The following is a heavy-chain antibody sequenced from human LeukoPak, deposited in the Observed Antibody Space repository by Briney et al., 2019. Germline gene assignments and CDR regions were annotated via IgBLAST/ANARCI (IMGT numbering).Heavy chain of an antibody. J-gene: IGHJ4*02. CDR2: ISYDGSNK. D-gene: IGHD3-3*01. V-gene: IGHV3-30*01. Sequence: GRSLRLSCAASGFTFSSYAMHWVRQAPGKGLEWVAVISYDGSNKYYADSVKGRFTISRDNSKSTLYLQMNSLRAEDTAVYYCARAGVLADYDFWSGSYGGVDYWGQGTLVTVSS. CDR1: GFTFSSYA. CDR3: ARAGVLADYDFWSGSYGGVDY.